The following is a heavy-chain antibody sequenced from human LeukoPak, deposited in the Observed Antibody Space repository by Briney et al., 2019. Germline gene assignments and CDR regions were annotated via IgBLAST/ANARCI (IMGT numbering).Heavy chain of an antibody. Sequence: GGSLRLSCAASGFTVSSNYMSWVRQAPGKGLEWVSVIYSGGSTYYADSVKGRFTISRDNSKNTLYLQMNSLRAEDTAVYYCARNDWGSGAWYCGGDCYSGVGAFDIWGQGTMVTVSS. CDR1: GFTVSSNY. CDR3: ARNDWGSGAWYCGGDCYSGVGAFDI. D-gene: IGHD2-21*02. V-gene: IGHV3-66*01. CDR2: IYSGGST. J-gene: IGHJ3*02.